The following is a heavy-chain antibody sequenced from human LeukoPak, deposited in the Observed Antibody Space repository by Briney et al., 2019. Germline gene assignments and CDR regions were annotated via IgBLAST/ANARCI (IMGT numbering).Heavy chain of an antibody. J-gene: IGHJ4*02. Sequence: PGGSLRLSCAASRFTFSSYSMNWVRQAPGKGLEWVSSISSSSSYIYYADSVKGRFTISRDNAKNSLYLQMNSLRAEDTAVYYCARVKEMATIAIDYWGQGTLVTVSS. CDR2: ISSSSSYI. CDR3: ARVKEMATIAIDY. V-gene: IGHV3-21*01. CDR1: RFTFSSYS. D-gene: IGHD5-24*01.